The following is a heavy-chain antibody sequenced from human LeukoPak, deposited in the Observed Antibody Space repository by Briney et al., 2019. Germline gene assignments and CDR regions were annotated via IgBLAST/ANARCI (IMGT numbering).Heavy chain of an antibody. V-gene: IGHV4-38-2*01. CDR3: ARPGFWSGYYVDY. CDR2: IYHSGST. Sequence: SETLSLTCAVSGYPISSGYYWGWIRQPPGKGLEWIGSIYHSGSTYYNPSLKSRVTISVDTSKNQFSLKLSSVTAADTAVYYCARPGFWSGYYVDYWGQGTLVTVSS. D-gene: IGHD3-3*01. J-gene: IGHJ4*02. CDR1: GYPISSGYY.